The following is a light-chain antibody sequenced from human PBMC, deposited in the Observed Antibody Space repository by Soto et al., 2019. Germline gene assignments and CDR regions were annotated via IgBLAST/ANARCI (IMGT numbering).Light chain of an antibody. Sequence: EVVMTQSPATLSVSPGEKATLSCRASQSVSDNLAWYQQKPGQAPRLLIHGASNRATGSPARFSGSGFGTEFILSISSLQSEDFAVYYCQQYNTWLWTFGQGTKVEI. CDR1: QSVSDN. CDR3: QQYNTWLWT. V-gene: IGKV3-15*01. CDR2: GAS. J-gene: IGKJ1*01.